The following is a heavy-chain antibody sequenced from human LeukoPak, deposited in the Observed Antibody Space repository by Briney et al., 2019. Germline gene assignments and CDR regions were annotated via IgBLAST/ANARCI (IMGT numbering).Heavy chain of an antibody. CDR2: ISGSGGST. D-gene: IGHD6-19*01. Sequence: GGSLRLSCAASGFTFSSYAMSWVRQAPGKGLEWVSGISGSGGSTYYADSVKGRFTISRDNSKNTLYLQMNSLRAEDTAVYYCAKDRSRYSGGWYGDYWGQGTLVTVSS. J-gene: IGHJ4*02. V-gene: IGHV3-23*01. CDR1: GFTFSSYA. CDR3: AKDRSRYSGGWYGDY.